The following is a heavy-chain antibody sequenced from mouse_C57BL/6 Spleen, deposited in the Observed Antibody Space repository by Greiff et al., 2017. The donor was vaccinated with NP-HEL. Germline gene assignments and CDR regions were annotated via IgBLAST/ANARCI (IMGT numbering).Heavy chain of an antibody. CDR3: ARECAY. J-gene: IGHJ3*01. CDR2: ISSGGSYT. Sequence: EVKLVESGGDLVKPGGSLKLSCAASGFTFSSYGMSWVRQTPDKRLEWVATISSGGSYTYYPDSVKGRFTISRDNAKNTLYLQMSSLKSEDTAMYYCARECAYWGQGTLVTVSA. CDR1: GFTFSSYG. V-gene: IGHV5-6*01.